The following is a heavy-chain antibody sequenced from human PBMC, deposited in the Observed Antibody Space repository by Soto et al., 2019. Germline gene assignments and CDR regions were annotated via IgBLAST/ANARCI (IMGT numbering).Heavy chain of an antibody. D-gene: IGHD6-13*01. CDR1: GYSFTSYW. CDR3: ARTSAAGKYYYAMDV. V-gene: IGHV5-51*01. Sequence: PGESLKISCKGSGYSFTSYWIGWVRQMPGKGLEWMGIIYPGDSDTRYSPSLQGQVTISADKSISTAYLQWSSLKASDTAMYYCARTSAAGKYYYAMDVWGQGTTVTVSS. J-gene: IGHJ6*02. CDR2: IYPGDSDT.